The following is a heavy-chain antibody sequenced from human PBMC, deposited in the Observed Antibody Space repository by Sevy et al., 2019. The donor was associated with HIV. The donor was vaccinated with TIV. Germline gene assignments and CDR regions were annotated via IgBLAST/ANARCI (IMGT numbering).Heavy chain of an antibody. CDR3: ARERLYYYGSGSYSDYYYGMDV. J-gene: IGHJ6*02. V-gene: IGHV4-4*07. CDR1: GGSISSYY. D-gene: IGHD3-10*01. CDR2: IYTSGST. Sequence: SETLSLTCTVSGGSISSYYWSWIRQSAGKGLEWIGRIYTSGSTNYNPSLKSRVTMSVDTSKNQFSLKLSSVTAADTAVYYCARERLYYYGSGSYSDYYYGMDVWGQGTTVTVSS.